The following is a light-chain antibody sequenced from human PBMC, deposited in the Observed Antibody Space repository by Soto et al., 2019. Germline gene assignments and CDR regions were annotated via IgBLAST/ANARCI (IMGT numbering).Light chain of an antibody. V-gene: IGKV3-20*01. Sequence: EIVLTQSPDTLSLSPGERATLSCRASQSVRSNYLAWYHQKPGQAPRFLIYDASSSATGIPDRFSGSGSGTDFTLTISILEPDDFAVYCSQQYCSSPLTFGGGTQVEIK. CDR1: QSVRSNY. CDR2: DAS. CDR3: QQYCSSPLT. J-gene: IGKJ4*01.